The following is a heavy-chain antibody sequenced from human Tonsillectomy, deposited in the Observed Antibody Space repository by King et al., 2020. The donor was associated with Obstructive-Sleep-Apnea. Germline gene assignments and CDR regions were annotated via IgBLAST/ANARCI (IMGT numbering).Heavy chain of an antibody. CDR2: INSDGSST. D-gene: IGHD3-22*01. V-gene: IGHV3-74*01. Sequence: VQLVESGGGLVQPGGSLRLSCAASGFTFSSYWMHWVRQAPGKGLVWVSRINSDGSSTSYADSVKGRFTISRDNAKNTLYLQMNSLRAEDTAVYYCARVGHGVTMMSTMGAFDIWGQGTMVTVSS. CDR3: ARVGHGVTMMSTMGAFDI. J-gene: IGHJ3*02. CDR1: GFTFSSYW.